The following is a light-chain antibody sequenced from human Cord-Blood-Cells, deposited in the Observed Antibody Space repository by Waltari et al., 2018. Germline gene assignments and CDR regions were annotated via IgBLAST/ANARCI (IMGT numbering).Light chain of an antibody. Sequence: YALTQPASVSGSPGQSITISCTGTSSDVGGYNYVSWYQQHPGKAPKLMIYEVSNRPSGVSNRFSGSKSGNTASLTISGLQAEDEADYYCSSYTSSSPNVVFGGGTKLTVL. V-gene: IGLV2-14*01. J-gene: IGLJ2*01. CDR2: EVS. CDR3: SSYTSSSPNVV. CDR1: SSDVGGYNY.